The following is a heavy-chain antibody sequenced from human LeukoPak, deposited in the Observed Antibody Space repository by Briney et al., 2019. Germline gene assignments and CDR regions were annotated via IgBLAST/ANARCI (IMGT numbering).Heavy chain of an antibody. J-gene: IGHJ4*02. CDR3: ATPGRTDYYDFWSGYLGY. Sequence: GASVKVSCKASGYTFTSYGINWVRQAPGQGLEWMGWINPNSGGTNYAQKFQGRVTMTRDTSISTAYMELSRLRSDDTAVYYCATPGRTDYYDFWSGYLGYWGQGTLVTVSS. CDR2: INPNSGGT. D-gene: IGHD3-3*01. CDR1: GYTFTSYG. V-gene: IGHV1-2*02.